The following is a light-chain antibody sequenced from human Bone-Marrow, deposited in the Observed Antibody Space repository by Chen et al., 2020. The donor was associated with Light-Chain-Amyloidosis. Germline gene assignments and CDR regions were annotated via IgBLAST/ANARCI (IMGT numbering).Light chain of an antibody. CDR3: AAWDDGLNGVL. CDR2: FNS. J-gene: IGLJ2*01. CDR1: RSSIGTNT. Sequence: QSVLTQPPSASGTPGLRVTISCSGSRSSIGTNTVNWYQQFPGTAPKLLIYFNSQRPSGVPDRFSGSKSGTSASLAISGLQSDDEADYFCAAWDDGLNGVLFGGGTKLTVL. V-gene: IGLV1-44*01.